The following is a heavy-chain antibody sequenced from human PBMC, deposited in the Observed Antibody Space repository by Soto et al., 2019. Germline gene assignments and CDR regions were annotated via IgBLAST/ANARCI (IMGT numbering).Heavy chain of an antibody. J-gene: IGHJ5*02. V-gene: IGHV1-69*01. CDR2: IIPIFGTA. CDR1: GGTFSSYA. D-gene: IGHD6-13*01. CDR3: ARKGGTGAAAEYNWFDP. Sequence: QVQLVQSGAEVKKPGSSVKVSCKASGGTFSSYAISWVRQAPGQGLEWMGGIIPIFGTANYAQKFQGRVTITADDATSTAYMGLSSLRSEDTAVYYCARKGGTGAAAEYNWFDPWGQGTLVTVSS.